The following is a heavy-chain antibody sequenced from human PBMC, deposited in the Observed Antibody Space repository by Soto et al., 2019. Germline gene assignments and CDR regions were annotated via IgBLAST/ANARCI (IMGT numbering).Heavy chain of an antibody. CDR1: GGSISSGGYY. CDR3: ARDPKRGYSYGFDY. Sequence: SETLSLTCTVSGGSISSGGYYWSWIRQHPGKGLEWIGYIHYSGSTYYNPSLKSRVTISVDTTKNQFSLRLSSVTAADTAVYYCARDPKRGYSYGFDYWGQGTLVTVSS. V-gene: IGHV4-31*03. CDR2: IHYSGST. D-gene: IGHD5-18*01. J-gene: IGHJ4*02.